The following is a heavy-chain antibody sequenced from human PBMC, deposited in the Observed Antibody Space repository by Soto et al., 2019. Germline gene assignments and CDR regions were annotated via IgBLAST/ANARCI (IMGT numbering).Heavy chain of an antibody. CDR2: ISSTTNYI. V-gene: IGHV3-21*06. CDR1: GFTFTRYS. CDR3: ARESEDLTSNFDY. J-gene: IGHJ4*02. Sequence: PGGSLRLSCAASGFTFTRYSMNWVRQAPGKGLEWVSSISSTTNYIYYGDSMKGRYTISRDNAKNSLYLEMNSLRAEDTAVYYCARESEDLTSNFDYWGQGTLVTVSS.